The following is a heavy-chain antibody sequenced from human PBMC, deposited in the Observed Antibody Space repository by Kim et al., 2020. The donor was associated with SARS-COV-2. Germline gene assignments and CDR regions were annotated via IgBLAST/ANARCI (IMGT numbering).Heavy chain of an antibody. CDR1: GYPFDNYW. Sequence: GESLKISCQTSGYPFDNYWITWVRQVPGKGLEWMGTIDPSDSYSNYNPSFQGHVTFSTDRSTATAFLHWVSLRASDSAIYFCASQNEVTAINTQWFDPWG. J-gene: IGHJ5*02. V-gene: IGHV5-10-1*01. CDR2: IDPSDSYS. CDR3: ASQNEVTAINTQWFDP. D-gene: IGHD2-21*02.